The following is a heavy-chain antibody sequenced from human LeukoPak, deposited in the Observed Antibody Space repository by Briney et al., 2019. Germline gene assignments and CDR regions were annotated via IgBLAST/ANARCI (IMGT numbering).Heavy chain of an antibody. CDR2: ISYDGSNK. J-gene: IGHJ3*02. CDR1: GFTFSSYA. V-gene: IGHV3-30-3*01. CDR3: ARGSHVDTPMLDAFDI. D-gene: IGHD5-18*01. Sequence: GGSLRLSCAASGFTFSSYAMHWVRQAPGKGLEWVAVISYDGSNKYYADSVKGRFTTSGDNSKNTLYLQMNSLRAEDTAVYYCARGSHVDTPMLDAFDIWGQGTMVTVSS.